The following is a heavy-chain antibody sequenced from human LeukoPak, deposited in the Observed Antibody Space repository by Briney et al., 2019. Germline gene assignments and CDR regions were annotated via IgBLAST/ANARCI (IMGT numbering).Heavy chain of an antibody. D-gene: IGHD3-3*01. V-gene: IGHV3-7*05. CDR3: AVIDFWSDYYAVDY. CDR2: IQQDGSEK. CDR1: GFTFSNYA. J-gene: IGHJ4*02. Sequence: GGPLRLSCAASGFTFSNYAMSWVRQAPGKGLEWVANIQQDGSEKYYLDSVKGRFTISRDNAKNSVYLQISSLRAEDTAVYYCAVIDFWSDYYAVDYWGQGTLVTVSS.